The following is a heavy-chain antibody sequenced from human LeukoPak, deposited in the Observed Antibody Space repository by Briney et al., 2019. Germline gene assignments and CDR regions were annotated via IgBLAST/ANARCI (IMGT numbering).Heavy chain of an antibody. V-gene: IGHV1-46*03. Sequence: ASVKVSCRASGYTFTSYYMHWVRQAPGQGLEWMGIINPSGGSTSYAQKFQARVTMTRDTSTSTVYMELSSLRSEDTAVYYCASSIKTTVGYFDYWGQGTLVTVSS. CDR1: GYTFTSYY. CDR2: INPSGGST. J-gene: IGHJ4*02. D-gene: IGHD4-11*01. CDR3: ASSIKTTVGYFDY.